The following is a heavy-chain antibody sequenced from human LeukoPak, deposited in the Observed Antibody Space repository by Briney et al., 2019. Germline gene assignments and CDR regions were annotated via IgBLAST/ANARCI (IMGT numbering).Heavy chain of an antibody. J-gene: IGHJ4*02. D-gene: IGHD3-22*01. CDR1: GFTVSSNY. Sequence: GGSLRLSCAASGFTVSSNYMSWVRQAPGKGLEGVSVIYSGGSTYYADSVKGRFIISRDNTKNTPYHQMNSLRVDDTTVYYCARDGHYYDSSGYYLDYWGQGTLVTVSS. CDR3: ARDGHYYDSSGYYLDY. V-gene: IGHV3-53*01. CDR2: IYSGGST.